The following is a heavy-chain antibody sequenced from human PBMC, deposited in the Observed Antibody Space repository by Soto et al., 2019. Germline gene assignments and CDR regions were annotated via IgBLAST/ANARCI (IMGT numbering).Heavy chain of an antibody. CDR1: GSSIITTYY. Sequence: QLQLQESGPGLVKSSETLSLTCSVSGSSIITTYYWGWIRQTPGKGLEWIGSVYYSGATFYNPSLRSRVTILVETSKSQFSLTMGSVTAADTAVYYCARHDWSRFYGMDVWGQGTTVTVS. V-gene: IGHV4-38-2*02. CDR3: ARHDWSRFYGMDV. D-gene: IGHD2-21*01. J-gene: IGHJ6*02. CDR2: VYYSGAT.